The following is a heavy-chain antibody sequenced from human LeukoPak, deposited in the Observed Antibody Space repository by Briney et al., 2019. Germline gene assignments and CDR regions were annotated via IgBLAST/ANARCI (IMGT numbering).Heavy chain of an antibody. CDR2: IYHSGST. CDR1: GGSFSGYY. CDR3: ARAVVRGVYFDY. D-gene: IGHD3-10*01. Sequence: SETLSLTCAVYGGSFSGYYWSWIRQPPGKGLEWIGYIYHSGSTYYNPSLKSRVTISVDRSKNQFSLKLSSVTAADTAVYYCARAVVRGVYFDYWGQGTLVTVSS. V-gene: IGHV4-30-2*01. J-gene: IGHJ4*02.